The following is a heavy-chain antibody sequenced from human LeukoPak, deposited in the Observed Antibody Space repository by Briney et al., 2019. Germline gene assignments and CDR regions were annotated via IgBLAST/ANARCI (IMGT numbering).Heavy chain of an antibody. CDR2: IYHSGST. CDR3: ARDRMYYYDSSGGLGGFDP. J-gene: IGHJ5*02. V-gene: IGHV4-4*02. D-gene: IGHD3-22*01. CDR1: GGSISSSNW. Sequence: PSETLSLTCAVSGGSISSSNWWSWVRQPPGKGLEWIGEIYHSGSTNYNPSLKSRVTISVDKSKNQFSLKLSSVTAADTAVYYCARDRMYYYDSSGGLGGFDPWGQGTLVTVSS.